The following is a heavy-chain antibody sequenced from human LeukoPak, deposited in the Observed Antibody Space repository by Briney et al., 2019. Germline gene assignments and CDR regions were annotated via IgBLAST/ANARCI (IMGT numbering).Heavy chain of an antibody. CDR3: ARVPGGYYHFDY. CDR2: ISTIGGSI. J-gene: IGHJ4*02. D-gene: IGHD1-26*01. CDR1: GFTFSDYY. V-gene: IGHV3-11*01. Sequence: GGSLRLSCAASGFTFSDYYMSWIRQAPGRGLEWISYISTIGGSINYADSVKGRFTISRDNAKNSLYLQMISLRVEDTAVYYCARVPGGYYHFDYWGQGALVTVSS.